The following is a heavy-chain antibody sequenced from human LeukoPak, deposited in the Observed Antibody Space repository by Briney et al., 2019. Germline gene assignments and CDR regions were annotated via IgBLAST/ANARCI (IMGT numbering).Heavy chain of an antibody. Sequence: PSETLSLTCTVSGGSISSGGYYWSWIRQPPGKGLEWIGYIYHSGSTYYNPSLKSRVTISVDRSKNQFSLKLSSVTAADTAVYYCARQIKLTYYYDSSGYATPDYFDYWGQGTLVTVSS. D-gene: IGHD3-22*01. CDR2: IYHSGST. CDR3: ARQIKLTYYYDSSGYATPDYFDY. V-gene: IGHV4-30-2*01. J-gene: IGHJ4*02. CDR1: GGSISSGGYY.